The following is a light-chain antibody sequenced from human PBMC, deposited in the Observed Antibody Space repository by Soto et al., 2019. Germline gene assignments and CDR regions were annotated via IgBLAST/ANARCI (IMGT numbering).Light chain of an antibody. CDR2: GAS. V-gene: IGKV3-20*01. Sequence: EIVLTQSPGTLSLSPGERATLSCRASQSVSRSYLAWYQQKPGQAPRQLIYGASSRATGIPDRFSGSWSGTDFTLTITRLEPEDFAVYYCQHYRTSFGGGTRVEIK. J-gene: IGKJ4*01. CDR3: QHYRTS. CDR1: QSVSRSY.